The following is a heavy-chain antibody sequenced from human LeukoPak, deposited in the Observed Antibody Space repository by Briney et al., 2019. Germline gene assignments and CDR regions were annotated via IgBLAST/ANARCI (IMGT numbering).Heavy chain of an antibody. D-gene: IGHD6-19*01. V-gene: IGHV1-46*01. CDR2: INPSDGST. CDR1: AYPFTTYY. CDR3: TRDSSRGWFSVDH. J-gene: IGHJ4*02. Sequence: ASLKVSCKTSAYPFTTYYMHWVRQAPGQGLESIGVINPSDGSTSSAQKFRGRLTMTRDTSTITLDMDLSSLIFEGTAVYFCTRDSSRGWFSVDHWGQGTLVTVSS.